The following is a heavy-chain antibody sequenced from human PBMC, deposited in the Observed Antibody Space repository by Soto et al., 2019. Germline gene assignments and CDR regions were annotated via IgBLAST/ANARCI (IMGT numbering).Heavy chain of an antibody. J-gene: IGHJ4*02. CDR2: FDPADGET. V-gene: IGHV1-24*01. CDR3: TVGRELSSGWHRYFDY. Sequence: ASVKVSCKVSGYTLTELSMHWVRQTPGRGLEWMGGFDPADGETIYAQKFQGRVTMAEDTSTDTAYMDLTSLRSEDTAVHYCTVGRELSSGWHRYFDYWGQGTLVTVSS. CDR1: GYTLTELS. D-gene: IGHD6-19*01.